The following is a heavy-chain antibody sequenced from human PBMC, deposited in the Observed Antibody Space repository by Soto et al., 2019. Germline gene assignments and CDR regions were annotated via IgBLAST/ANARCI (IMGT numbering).Heavy chain of an antibody. Sequence: ASVKVSCKASGGTFSSYAISWVRQAPGQGLEWMGGIIPILGIANYAQKFQGRVTITADKSTSTAYMELTSLRSEDTAVYYFASNRYLDLAAVFYYYYGMDVWGQGTTVTVSS. J-gene: IGHJ6*02. CDR1: GGTFSSYA. CDR3: ASNRYLDLAAVFYYYYGMDV. V-gene: IGHV1-69*10. CDR2: IIPILGIA. D-gene: IGHD1-1*01.